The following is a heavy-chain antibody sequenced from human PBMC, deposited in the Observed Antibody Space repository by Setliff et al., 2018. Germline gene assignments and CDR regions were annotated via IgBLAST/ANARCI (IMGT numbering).Heavy chain of an antibody. CDR3: ARGPVDFVVVPAAAKFDY. D-gene: IGHD2-2*01. CDR2: NSV. J-gene: IGHJ4*02. CDR1: GYSFTNYG. V-gene: IGHV1-18*01. Sequence: ASVKVSCKTSGYSFTNYGINWVRQAPGQGLEWMGWNSVYAQKFQGRVTMTRDTSISTAYMELRSLTSDDTAVYYCARGPVDFVVVPAAAKFDYWGQGTLVTVSS.